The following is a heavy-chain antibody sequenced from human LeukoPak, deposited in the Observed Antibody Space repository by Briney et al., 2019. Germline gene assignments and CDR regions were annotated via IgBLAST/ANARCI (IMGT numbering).Heavy chain of an antibody. CDR1: GGTFSSYA. CDR3: ARDLPAAPLTFDY. D-gene: IGHD2-2*01. V-gene: IGHV1-69*13. Sequence: ASVRVSCKASGGTFSSYAISWVRQAPGQWLEWMGGIIPIFGTANYAQKFQGRVTITADESTSTAYMELSSLRSEDTAVYYCARDLPAAPLTFDYWGQGTLVTVSS. J-gene: IGHJ4*02. CDR2: IIPIFGTA.